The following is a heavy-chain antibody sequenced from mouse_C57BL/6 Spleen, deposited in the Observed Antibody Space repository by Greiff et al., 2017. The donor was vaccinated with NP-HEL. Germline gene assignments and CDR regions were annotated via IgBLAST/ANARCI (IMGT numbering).Heavy chain of an antibody. CDR3: TRAGGSSDYYAMDY. D-gene: IGHD1-1*01. CDR1: GYTFTDYE. V-gene: IGHV1-15*01. CDR2: IDPETGGT. J-gene: IGHJ4*01. Sequence: QVQLQQSGAELVRPGASVTLSCKASGYTFTDYEMHWVKQTPAHGLEWIGAIDPETGGTAYNQKFKGKAILTADKSSSTAYMELRSLTSEDSAVYYCTRAGGSSDYYAMDYWGQGTSVTVSS.